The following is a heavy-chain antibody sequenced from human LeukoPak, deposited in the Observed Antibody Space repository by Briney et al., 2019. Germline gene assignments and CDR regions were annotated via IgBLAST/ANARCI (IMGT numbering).Heavy chain of an antibody. CDR1: GFSFRDRE. CDR3: VRSAGWHFDL. V-gene: IGHV3-48*03. J-gene: IGHJ2*01. CDR2: ISTGGITT. Sequence: GGSLRLSCAASGFSFRDREMNWVRQAPGKGPEWVSFISTGGITTYYADSVKGRFTISRDNARDSLDLQLDRLRADDTALYYCVRSAGWHFDLWGRGTLVTVSS.